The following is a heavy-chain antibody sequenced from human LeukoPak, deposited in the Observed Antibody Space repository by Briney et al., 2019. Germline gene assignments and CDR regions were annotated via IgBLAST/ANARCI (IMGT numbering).Heavy chain of an antibody. CDR2: ISYDGSNK. CDR1: GFTFSSYA. Sequence: GRSLRLSCAASGFTFSSYAMHWVRQAPGKGLEWVAVISYDGSNKYYADSVKGRFTISRDNSKNTLYLQMNCLRAEDTAVYYCARDRMVRGVISTYYFDYWGQGTLVTVSS. D-gene: IGHD3-10*01. J-gene: IGHJ4*02. CDR3: ARDRMVRGVISTYYFDY. V-gene: IGHV3-30-3*01.